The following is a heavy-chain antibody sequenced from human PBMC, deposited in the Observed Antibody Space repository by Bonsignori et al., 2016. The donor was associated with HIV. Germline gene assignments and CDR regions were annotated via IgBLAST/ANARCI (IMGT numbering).Heavy chain of an antibody. D-gene: IGHD3-3*01. V-gene: IGHV1-46*01. J-gene: IGHJ4*02. CDR3: ARDPNFDFWSESPTPFDY. Sequence: WVRQAPGQGLEWMGIINPSRGSTTYAQKFQGRVTMTRDTSTSTVYLKLSSLRSEDTAVYYCARDPNFDFWSESPTPFDYWGLGTLVTVSS. CDR2: INPSRGST.